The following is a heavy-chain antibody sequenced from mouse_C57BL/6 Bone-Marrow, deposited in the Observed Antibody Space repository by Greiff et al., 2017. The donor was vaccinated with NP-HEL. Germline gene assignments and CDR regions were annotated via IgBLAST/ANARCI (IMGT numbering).Heavy chain of an antibody. V-gene: IGHV1-69*01. CDR3: ARERGVLRFAY. J-gene: IGHJ3*01. CDR1: GYTFTSYW. CDR2: IDPSDSYT. D-gene: IGHD1-1*01. Sequence: QVQLQQPGAELVMPGASVKLSCKASGYTFTSYWMHWVKQRPGQGLEWIGEIDPSDSYTNYNQKFKGKSTLTVDKSSSTAYMQLSSLTSEDSAVYYCARERGVLRFAYWGQGTLVTVSA.